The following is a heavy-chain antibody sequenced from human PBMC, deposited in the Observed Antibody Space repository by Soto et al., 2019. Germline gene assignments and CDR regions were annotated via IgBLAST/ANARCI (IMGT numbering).Heavy chain of an antibody. CDR2: ISYSGST. CDR1: GGSIGTYF. Sequence: QVQLQESGPGLVKPSETLSLTCTVSGGSIGTYFWNWIRQPPGKGLEWIGYISYSGSTYYNPSLKSRVTISLDTSKNQFSLKLRSVTAADTAVYYCARDRGVRSVWGQGTLVTVSS. V-gene: IGHV4-59*01. J-gene: IGHJ4*02. D-gene: IGHD3-10*01. CDR3: ARDRGVRSV.